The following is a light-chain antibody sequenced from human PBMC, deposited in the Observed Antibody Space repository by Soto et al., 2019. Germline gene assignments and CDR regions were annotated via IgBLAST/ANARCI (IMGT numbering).Light chain of an antibody. CDR2: GVS. Sequence: EVVLTQSPGTLSLSPGERATLSCRASQSVSSNYLAWYQQKPGQAPRLLIYGVSTRATGIPDRFSGSGSGTGFSLTISRLEPEDFAMYYCQQYFTSPLTFGGGTNVEIK. J-gene: IGKJ4*01. V-gene: IGKV3-20*01. CDR1: QSVSSNY. CDR3: QQYFTSPLT.